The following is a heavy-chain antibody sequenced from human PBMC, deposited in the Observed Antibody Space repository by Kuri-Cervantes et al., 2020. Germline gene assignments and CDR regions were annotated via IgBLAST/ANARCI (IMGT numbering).Heavy chain of an antibody. J-gene: IGHJ5*02. CDR1: GYTFTSYD. CDR3: ARDPPAPDNWFDP. V-gene: IGHV1-8*02. CDR2: MNPNSGNT. Sequence: ASVKVSCQASGYTFTSYDINWVRQATGQGLEWMGWMNPNSGNTGYAQKFQGRVTMTRNTSISTAYMELSSLRSEDTAVYYCARDPPAPDNWFDPWGQGTLVTVSS.